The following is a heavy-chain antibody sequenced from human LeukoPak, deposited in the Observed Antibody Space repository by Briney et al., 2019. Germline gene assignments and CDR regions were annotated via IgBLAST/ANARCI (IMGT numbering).Heavy chain of an antibody. V-gene: IGHV4-34*01. J-gene: IGHJ6*03. CDR2: ISHSGST. Sequence: SETLSLTCCVYGGSFNFVHWSRFPQSPGKGLEWIGEISHSGSTYYNTSLKRRITISIDTSKNQFSLRLSSVTAADTALYYLAGRGFRGDILQDYCYHMDVWGNGTTVTVSS. CDR1: GGSFNFVH. CDR3: AGRGFRGDILQDYCYHMDV. D-gene: IGHD3-10*01.